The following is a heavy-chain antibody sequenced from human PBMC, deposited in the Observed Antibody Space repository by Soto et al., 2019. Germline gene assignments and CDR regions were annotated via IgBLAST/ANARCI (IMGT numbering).Heavy chain of an antibody. CDR1: GDSVSSNSAA. V-gene: IGHV6-1*01. CDR2: TYYRSEWYN. J-gene: IGHJ6*02. CDR3: ERGGLIDYDFWSGYPPQDFYGMDV. D-gene: IGHD3-3*01. Sequence: SQTLSLTFAISGDSVSSNSAAWNWIRQSPSRVLEWMGRTYYRSEWYNDYAVSVKSRITINPDTSKNQFSLQLNSVTPDDTAVYYCERGGLIDYDFWSGYPPQDFYGMDVWGPGPT.